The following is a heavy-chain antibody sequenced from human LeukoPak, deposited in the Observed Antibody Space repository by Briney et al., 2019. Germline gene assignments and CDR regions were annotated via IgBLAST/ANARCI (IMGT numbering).Heavy chain of an antibody. Sequence: AGGSLRLSCAASGSTFSSYAMSWVRQAPGKGLEYVSTISAGGGSTFYADSMKGRFTISRDNAKNSLYLQMNSLRAEDTALYYCAKGQDSSGYYALDYWGQGTLVTVSS. J-gene: IGHJ4*02. V-gene: IGHV3-23*01. CDR2: ISAGGGST. CDR1: GSTFSSYA. D-gene: IGHD3-22*01. CDR3: AKGQDSSGYYALDY.